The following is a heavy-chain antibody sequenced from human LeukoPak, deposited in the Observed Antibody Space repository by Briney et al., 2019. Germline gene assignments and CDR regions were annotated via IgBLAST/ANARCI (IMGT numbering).Heavy chain of an antibody. J-gene: IGHJ5*01. CDR2: INQDGSVK. V-gene: IGHV3-7*01. CDR1: GFTFSTYW. CDR3: ARDRSYLTFDC. D-gene: IGHD3-10*01. Sequence: GGSLRLSCAASGFTFSTYWLSWVRQAPGKGLEWVANINQDGSVKNFVDSVKGRFTISRDNAKNSLYLQMSSLRAEDTAIYYCARDRSYLTFDCWGQGTLVTVSS.